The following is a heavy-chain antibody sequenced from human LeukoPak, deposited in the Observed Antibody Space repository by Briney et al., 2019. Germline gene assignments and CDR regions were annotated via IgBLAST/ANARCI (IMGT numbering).Heavy chain of an antibody. CDR3: ARGTSDSPYYYYHGMDV. D-gene: IGHD1-7*01. CDR1: GFTVRSYC. CDR2: IKQDESEK. Sequence: GGSLRLSCAASGFTVRSYCMSWVRQAPGKGPWWVANIKQDESEKYYVDSVKGRFTISRDNAKNSVYLHMNSLRAEDTAVYYCARGTSDSPYYYYHGMDVWGQGTTVTVSS. J-gene: IGHJ6*02. V-gene: IGHV3-7*04.